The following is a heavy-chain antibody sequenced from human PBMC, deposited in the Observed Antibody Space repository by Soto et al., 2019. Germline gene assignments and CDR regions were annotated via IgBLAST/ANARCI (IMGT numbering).Heavy chain of an antibody. V-gene: IGHV4-59*01. J-gene: IGHJ5*02. CDR1: GDSIGTYY. CDR3: AGESEGGDLHDWFDP. Sequence: SETLSLTCSVSGDSIGTYYWSWVRQPPGKGLEWLGFVHYSGSTQYNPSLKGRVTISVDMSKNQLSLKLRSVTAADTAVYYCAGESEGGDLHDWFDPWGQGTLVTVSS. CDR2: VHYSGST. D-gene: IGHD3-16*01.